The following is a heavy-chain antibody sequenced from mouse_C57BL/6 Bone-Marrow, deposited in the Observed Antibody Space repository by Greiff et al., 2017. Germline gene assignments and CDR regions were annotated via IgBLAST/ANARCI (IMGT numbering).Heavy chain of an antibody. CDR3: ARHDYGQGYFDV. J-gene: IGHJ1*03. CDR2: ISNLAYSI. Sequence: EVMLVESGGGLVQPGGSLKLSCAASGFTFSDYGMAWVRQAPRKGPEWVAFISNLAYSIYYADTVTGRFTISSENAKNTLYLEMSSLRSEDTAMYYCARHDYGQGYFDVWGTGTTVTVSS. V-gene: IGHV5-15*01. CDR1: GFTFSDYG. D-gene: IGHD1-1*02.